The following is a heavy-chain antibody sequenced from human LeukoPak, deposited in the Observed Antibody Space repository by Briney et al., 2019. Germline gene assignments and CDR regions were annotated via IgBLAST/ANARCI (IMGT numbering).Heavy chain of an antibody. V-gene: IGHV3-30-3*01. J-gene: IGHJ3*02. D-gene: IGHD3-10*01. Sequence: GGSLRLSCAASGFTFSSYAMHWVRQAPGKGLEWVADISYDGSNKYYADSVKGRFTISRDNSKNTLYLQMNSLRAEDTAVYYCARATYGSGSYWPDAFDIWGQGTMVTVSS. CDR3: ARATYGSGSYWPDAFDI. CDR1: GFTFSSYA. CDR2: ISYDGSNK.